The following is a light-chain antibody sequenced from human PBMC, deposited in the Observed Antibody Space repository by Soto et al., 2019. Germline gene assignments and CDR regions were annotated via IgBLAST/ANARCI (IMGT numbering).Light chain of an antibody. CDR1: QSVRGG. V-gene: IGKV1-5*01. Sequence: DIQMTQSPSALSASVGDRVTLTCRASQSVRGGLAWYQQKPGTAPKLLIFDASTLESGVPSRFSGAGYGTEFTLTISSLQPEDFATYYCQQYHTFWTFGQGTRVEIK. CDR3: QQYHTFWT. CDR2: DAS. J-gene: IGKJ1*01.